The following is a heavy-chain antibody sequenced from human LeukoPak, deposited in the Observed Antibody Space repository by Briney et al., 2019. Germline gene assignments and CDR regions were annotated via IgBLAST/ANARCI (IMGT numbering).Heavy chain of an antibody. Sequence: EWVAKIKQDGSEKYYVDSVKGRFTISRDNAKNSLYLQMNSLRAEDTAVYYCARGNSVVVPYWGQGTLVTVSS. CDR2: IKQDGSEK. V-gene: IGHV3-7*03. CDR3: ARGNSVVVPY. D-gene: IGHD2-2*01. J-gene: IGHJ4*02.